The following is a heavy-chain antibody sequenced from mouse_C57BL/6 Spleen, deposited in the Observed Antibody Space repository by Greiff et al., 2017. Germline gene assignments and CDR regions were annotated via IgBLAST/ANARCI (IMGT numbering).Heavy chain of an antibody. V-gene: IGHV3-6*01. CDR2: ISYDGSN. D-gene: IGHD1-1*01. J-gene: IGHJ1*03. Sequence: EVHLVESGPGLVKPSQSLSLTCSVTGYSITSGYYWNWIRQFPGNKLEWMGYISYDGSNNYNPSLKNRISITRDTSKNQFFLKLNSVTTEDTATYYCARDVELLWYFDVWGTGTTVTVSS. CDR3: ARDVELLWYFDV. CDR1: GYSITSGYY.